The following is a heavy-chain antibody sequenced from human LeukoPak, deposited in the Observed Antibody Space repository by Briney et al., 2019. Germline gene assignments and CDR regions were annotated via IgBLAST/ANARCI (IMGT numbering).Heavy chain of an antibody. CDR1: GYTFSDYD. CDR2: ISVYNGNT. J-gene: IGHJ4*02. V-gene: IGHV1-18*01. D-gene: IGHD2-2*01. CDR3: AREYQRQFYLYYFDY. Sequence: ASVKVSCKASGYTFSDYDITWVRQAPGQGLEWMGWISVYNGNTNYAQELQGRVTMTTDTSTNTAYMELSSLRSDDTAVYYCAREYQRQFYLYYFDYWGQGTLVTVSS.